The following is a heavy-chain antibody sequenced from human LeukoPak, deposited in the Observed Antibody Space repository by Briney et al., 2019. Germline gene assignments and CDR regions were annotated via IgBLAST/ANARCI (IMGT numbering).Heavy chain of an antibody. CDR2: INPNSGGT. D-gene: IGHD1-26*01. J-gene: IGHJ6*03. Sequence: ASVKVSCKASGYTFTGYYMHWVRQAPGQGLEWMGRINPNSGGTNYAQKFQGRVTMTRDTSISTAYMELSRLRSDDTAVYYCAGDRGGWELTVRDYYYYYMDVWGKGTTVTVSS. CDR3: AGDRGGWELTVRDYYYYYMDV. CDR1: GYTFTGYY. V-gene: IGHV1-2*06.